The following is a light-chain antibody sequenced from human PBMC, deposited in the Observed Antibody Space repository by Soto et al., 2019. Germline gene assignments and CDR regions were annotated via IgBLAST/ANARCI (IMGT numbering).Light chain of an antibody. V-gene: IGLV2-14*01. Sequence: QSALTQPASVSGSPGQSITISCTGTSNDVGGYDYFSWYQQHPGKAPKLVIYEVTNRPSGVSNRFSGSKSGNTAALTISGLQAEDEADYYCSSYTSDNTVVFGGGTKLTVL. CDR2: EVT. J-gene: IGLJ2*01. CDR1: SNDVGGYDY. CDR3: SSYTSDNTVV.